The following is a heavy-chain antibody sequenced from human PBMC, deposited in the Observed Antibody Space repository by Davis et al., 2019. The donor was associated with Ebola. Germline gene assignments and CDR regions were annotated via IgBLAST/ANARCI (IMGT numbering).Heavy chain of an antibody. CDR1: GFAFSGSA. J-gene: IGHJ3*02. Sequence: PGGSLRLSCAASGFAFSGSAMSWVRQAPGKGLEWVSTITGSGDTRSYADSVKGRFTISRDNSKNTLYLQMNSLRAEDTAVYYCAKGFDIVLMVYAHDAFDIWGQGTMVTVSS. CDR2: ITGSGDTR. V-gene: IGHV3-23*01. D-gene: IGHD2-8*01. CDR3: AKGFDIVLMVYAHDAFDI.